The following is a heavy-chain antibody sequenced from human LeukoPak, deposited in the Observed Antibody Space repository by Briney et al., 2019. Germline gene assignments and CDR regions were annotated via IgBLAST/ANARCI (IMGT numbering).Heavy chain of an antibody. V-gene: IGHV1-46*01. Sequence: ASVKVSCKATGYTFTAYYMHWVRQAPGQGLEWMGLINPSGSDTVYAQKFQGRVTMTRDMSTSTDYMELSSLRFDDTAVYYCARDNSVGDTAWWFDPWGQGTLVTVSS. D-gene: IGHD1-26*01. J-gene: IGHJ5*02. CDR3: ARDNSVGDTAWWFDP. CDR2: INPSGSDT. CDR1: GYTFTAYY.